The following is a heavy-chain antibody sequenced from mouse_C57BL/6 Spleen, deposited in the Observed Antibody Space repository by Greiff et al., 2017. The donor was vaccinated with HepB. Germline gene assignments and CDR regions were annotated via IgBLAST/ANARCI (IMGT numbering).Heavy chain of an antibody. CDR1: GYTFTDYN. D-gene: IGHD1-3*01. CDR2: INPNNGGT. CDR3: ARGDNYESWFAY. Sequence: VQLKQSGPELVKPGASVKIPCKASGYTFTDYNMDWVKQSHGKSLEWIGDINPNNGGTIYNQKFKGKATLTVDKSSSTAYMELRSLTSEDTAVYYCARGDNYESWFAYWGQGTLVTVSA. J-gene: IGHJ3*01. V-gene: IGHV1-18*01.